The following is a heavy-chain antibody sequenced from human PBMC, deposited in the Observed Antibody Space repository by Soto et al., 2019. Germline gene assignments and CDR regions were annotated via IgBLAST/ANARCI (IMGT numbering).Heavy chain of an antibody. Sequence: QLLQSGGGLVQPGGSLTLSCAASGFNFGTTDMSWVRQAHGEGLEWVSTIDGSGGITYYADSVKGRFTISRDNYRNTVYLQMNSLRGDDTALYYCVKNSGWFNTWGQGALVTVSS. CDR3: VKNSGWFNT. D-gene: IGHD3-10*01. J-gene: IGHJ5*02. CDR2: IDGSGGIT. V-gene: IGHV3-23*01. CDR1: GFNFGTTD.